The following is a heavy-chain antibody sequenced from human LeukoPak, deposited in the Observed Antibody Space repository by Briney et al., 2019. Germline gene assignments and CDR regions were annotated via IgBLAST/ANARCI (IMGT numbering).Heavy chain of an antibody. J-gene: IGHJ1*01. V-gene: IGHV3-21*04. CDR1: GFTFSSYS. CDR2: ITSSSSYI. D-gene: IGHD4-17*01. CDR3: TKEIYGDPTGGRFQH. Sequence: KPGGSLRLSCAASGFTFSSYSMNWVRQAPGKGLEWVSSITSSSSYIYYADSVKGRFTISRDNSKNTLSLQMNSLRADDTAVYYCTKEIYGDPTGGRFQHWGQGTLVTVSS.